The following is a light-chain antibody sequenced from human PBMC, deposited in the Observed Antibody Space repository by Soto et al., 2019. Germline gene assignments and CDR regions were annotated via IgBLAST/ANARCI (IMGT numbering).Light chain of an antibody. Sequence: EIVLTQSPGTLSLSPGERATLSCRASQSVSSSYFAWYQQKPGQAPRLLIYGASSRATGIPDRFSGSGSGTDFTLTISRLEPEDFAVYYCQQYGSPYTFGQGTKLEIK. CDR3: QQYGSPYT. J-gene: IGKJ2*01. CDR1: QSVSSSY. V-gene: IGKV3-20*01. CDR2: GAS.